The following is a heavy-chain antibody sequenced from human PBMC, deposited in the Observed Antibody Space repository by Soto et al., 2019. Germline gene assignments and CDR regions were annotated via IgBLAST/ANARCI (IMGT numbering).Heavy chain of an antibody. J-gene: IGHJ6*02. CDR2: IYYTGST. CDR1: GDSITSYY. D-gene: IGHD3-10*01. Sequence: QVQLQESGPGLVKPSETLSLTCTVSGDSITSYYWSWIRQPPGKGLEWLGYIYYTGSTTYNPSLKSRVTLSLDTSKNQFSLKLTSVTASDTAVYYCARHAFGSGFYYGMGVWGQGTTVTVSS. V-gene: IGHV4-59*08. CDR3: ARHAFGSGFYYGMGV.